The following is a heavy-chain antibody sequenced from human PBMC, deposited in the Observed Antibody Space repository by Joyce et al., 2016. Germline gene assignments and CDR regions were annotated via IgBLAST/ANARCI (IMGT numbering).Heavy chain of an antibody. D-gene: IGHD6-19*01. CDR1: GFTFSSKA. CDR3: AKETSGWVHYSYGMDV. Sequence: EVQLLESGGGLVQPGGSLRLSCAASGFTFSSKAMSWVRQAPGEGLEWVSTISATGTSTYSADSGKGRFTISRDISKNTLYLQMNILGADDTAVYYCAKETSGWVHYSYGMDVWGQGTTVTVSS. V-gene: IGHV3-23*01. J-gene: IGHJ6*02. CDR2: ISATGTST.